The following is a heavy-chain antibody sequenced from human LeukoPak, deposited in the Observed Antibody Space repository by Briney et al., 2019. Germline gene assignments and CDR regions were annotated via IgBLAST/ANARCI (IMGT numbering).Heavy chain of an antibody. D-gene: IGHD3-22*01. Sequence: GGSLRLSCAGSGFSFSTYWLSWVRQAPWKGLEWVANIKPDGSANYYVDSVKGRFTTSRDNAKNSLYLQMNSLRAEDTAVYYCARLGDSSGYYDFWGQGAQVTVSS. CDR3: ARLGDSSGYYDF. V-gene: IGHV3-7*01. CDR2: IKPDGSAN. CDR1: GFSFSTYW. J-gene: IGHJ4*02.